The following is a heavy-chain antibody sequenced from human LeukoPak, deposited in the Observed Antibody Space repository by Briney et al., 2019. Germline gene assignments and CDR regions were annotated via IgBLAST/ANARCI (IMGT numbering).Heavy chain of an antibody. D-gene: IGHD6-19*01. CDR3: ARQSYSSAWYFFAY. CDR1: GGSISSYY. CDR2: IYYSGST. Sequence: PSETLSLTCTVSGGSISSYYWTWIRQPPGKGLEWIGNIYYSGSTNYNPSLKSRVTISVDTSKNQFSLKLSSGTAADTAVYYCARQSYSSAWYFFAYWGQGTLVTVSS. J-gene: IGHJ4*02. V-gene: IGHV4-59*08.